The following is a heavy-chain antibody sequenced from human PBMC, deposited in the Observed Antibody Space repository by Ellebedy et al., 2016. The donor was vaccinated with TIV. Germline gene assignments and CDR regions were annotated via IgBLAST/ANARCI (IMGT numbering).Heavy chain of an antibody. CDR2: SSSDGSEK. CDR1: GFTLNTYG. Sequence: PGGSLRLSCAASGFTLNTYGMHWVRQTPDRGLEWVAFSSSDGSEKYYVGSVKGRFTISRDISKNTLYLEMNSLRGDDTAVYYCAEEGGSSRGASGMDVWGQGTTVIVSS. D-gene: IGHD6-6*01. V-gene: IGHV3-30*18. J-gene: IGHJ6*02. CDR3: AEEGGSSRGASGMDV.